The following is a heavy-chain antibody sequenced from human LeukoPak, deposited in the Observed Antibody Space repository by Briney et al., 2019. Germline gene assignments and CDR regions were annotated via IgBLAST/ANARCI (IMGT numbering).Heavy chain of an antibody. J-gene: IGHJ5*02. V-gene: IGHV1-3*01. Sequence: ASVKVSCKASGYTFTSYAMHWVRQAPGQRLEWMGWINAGNGNTKYSQKFQGRVTITRDTSASTAYMELSSLRSEDTAVYYCARPAGSMVRGMRGDWFDPWGQGTLVTVSS. D-gene: IGHD3-10*01. CDR1: GYTFTSYA. CDR2: INAGNGNT. CDR3: ARPAGSMVRGMRGDWFDP.